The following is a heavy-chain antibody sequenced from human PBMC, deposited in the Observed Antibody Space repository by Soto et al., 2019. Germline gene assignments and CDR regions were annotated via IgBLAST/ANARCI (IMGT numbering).Heavy chain of an antibody. CDR3: AKDKFRGTVKPQPFMDV. CDR2: TSWNGGRS. CDR1: GFIFDDFA. J-gene: IGHJ6*04. D-gene: IGHD4-4*01. V-gene: IGHV3-9*01. Sequence: EVQLVESGGGLVQPGTSLRLSCVASGFIFDDFAMHWVRQAPGKGLEWVSGTSWNGGRSGYADSVQGRFTLYRDNAKNSLFLQINSLRHEDTAVYFCAKDKFRGTVKPQPFMDVWGKGTPVTVSS.